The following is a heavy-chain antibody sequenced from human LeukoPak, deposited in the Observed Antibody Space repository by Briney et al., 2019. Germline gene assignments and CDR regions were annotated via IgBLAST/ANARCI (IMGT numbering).Heavy chain of an antibody. CDR2: ISGSGGST. D-gene: IGHD6-19*01. CDR3: AKQGGWHYWYFDL. Sequence: GRSLRLSCAASGFTFSSYAMSWVRQAPGKGLEWVSAISGSGGSTYYADSVKGRFTISRDNSKNTLYLQMNSLRAEDTAVYYCAKQGGWHYWYFDLWGRGTLVTVSS. V-gene: IGHV3-23*01. J-gene: IGHJ2*01. CDR1: GFTFSSYA.